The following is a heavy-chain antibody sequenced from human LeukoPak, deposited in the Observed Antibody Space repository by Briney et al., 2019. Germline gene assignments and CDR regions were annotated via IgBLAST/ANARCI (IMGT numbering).Heavy chain of an antibody. J-gene: IGHJ6*02. Sequence: GGSPRLSCAASGFTFSNYNMNWVRQAPGKGLEWVSSISSSSNYIYYADSVKGRFTISRDNAKNSLYLQMNSLRAEDTAVFYCARLGLWFGELYYGMDVWGQGTTVTVSS. D-gene: IGHD3-10*01. CDR1: GFTFSNYN. V-gene: IGHV3-21*01. CDR3: ARLGLWFGELYYGMDV. CDR2: ISSSSNYI.